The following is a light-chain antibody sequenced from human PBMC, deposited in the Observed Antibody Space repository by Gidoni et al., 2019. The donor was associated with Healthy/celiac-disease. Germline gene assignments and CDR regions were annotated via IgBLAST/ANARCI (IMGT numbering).Light chain of an antibody. CDR3: QQYGSSPDT. CDR1: QSVSSSY. V-gene: IGKV3-20*01. CDR2: GAS. J-gene: IGKJ2*01. Sequence: EIVLTQPPGTLSLSPGERATLSCSASQSVSSSYLAWYQQKPGQAPGLLIYGASSRATGIPDRFSGSGSGTDFTLTISRLEPEDFAVYYCQQYGSSPDTFGQGTKLEIK.